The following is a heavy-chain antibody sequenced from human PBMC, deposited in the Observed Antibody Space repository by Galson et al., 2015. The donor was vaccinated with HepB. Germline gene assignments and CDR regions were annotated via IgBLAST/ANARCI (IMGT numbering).Heavy chain of an antibody. J-gene: IGHJ6*02. Sequence: SLRLSCAASGFTFGSYAMTWVRQAPAKGLEWVSTIRGSGTAASYADSMKVRVTMSRDNAKNKVYVQMNSLRVEDTALYYCEKGWEAAAGTNGMDVWGQGTTVTVFS. CDR2: IRGSGTAA. CDR1: GFTFGSYA. V-gene: IGHV3-23*01. CDR3: EKGWEAAAGTNGMDV. D-gene: IGHD6-13*01.